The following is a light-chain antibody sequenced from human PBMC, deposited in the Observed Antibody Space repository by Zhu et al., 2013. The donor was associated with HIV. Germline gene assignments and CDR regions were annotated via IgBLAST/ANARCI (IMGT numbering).Light chain of an antibody. Sequence: DIVLTQSPGTLSLSPGERATLSCRASQSVRGDFLAWYQQKPGQAPRLLIYDASTRATGIPDRFSGSGSGTDFALTISRLESEDFAVYYCHQYDSSPLTFGGGTKVEI. CDR2: DAS. CDR1: QSVRGDF. V-gene: IGKV3-20*01. J-gene: IGKJ4*01. CDR3: HQYDSSPLT.